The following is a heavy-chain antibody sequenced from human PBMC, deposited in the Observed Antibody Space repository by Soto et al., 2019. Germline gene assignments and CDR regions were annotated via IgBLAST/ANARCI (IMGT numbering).Heavy chain of an antibody. J-gene: IGHJ3*02. CDR1: GFTFDDYG. V-gene: IGHV3-20*01. CDR3: ARQTGLNAFES. Sequence: GGSLRLSCAASGFTFDDYGMSWFRQGPGKGLEWVSGINWNGGSTGYADSVKGRFTISRDNAKNSLYLQMNSLRAEDTALYHCARQTGLNAFESWGQGTMVTVSS. CDR2: INWNGGST.